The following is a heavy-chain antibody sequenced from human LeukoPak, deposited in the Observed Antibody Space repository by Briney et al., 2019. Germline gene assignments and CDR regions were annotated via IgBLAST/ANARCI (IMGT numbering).Heavy chain of an antibody. Sequence: GGSLRLSCAASGFTFSNSWMHWVRQAPGKGLVWVSRINSDGRSTVYADSVKGRFTISRDNAKNTLYLQMNSLRAEDTAVYYCARAYSSSWLFDYWGQGTLVTVSS. CDR2: INSDGRST. CDR1: GFTFSNSW. CDR3: ARAYSSSWLFDY. D-gene: IGHD6-13*01. J-gene: IGHJ4*02. V-gene: IGHV3-74*01.